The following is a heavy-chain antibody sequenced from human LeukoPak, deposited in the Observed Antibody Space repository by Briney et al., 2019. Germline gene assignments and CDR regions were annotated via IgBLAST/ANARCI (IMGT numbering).Heavy chain of an antibody. J-gene: IGHJ4*02. D-gene: IGHD1-26*01. Sequence: PGGSLRLSCAASGFTFSNYWMSWVRQAPGKGLEWVANIKQDGSEKYYVDSVKGRFTISRDNAKNSLYLQMNSLRAEDTAVYYCARDSGRSRWELLGFDYWGQGTLATVSS. CDR1: GFTFSNYW. CDR3: ARDSGRSRWELLGFDY. V-gene: IGHV3-7*01. CDR2: IKQDGSEK.